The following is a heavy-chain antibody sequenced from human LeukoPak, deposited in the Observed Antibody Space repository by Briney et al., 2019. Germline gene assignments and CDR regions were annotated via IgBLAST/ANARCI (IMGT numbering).Heavy chain of an antibody. CDR1: GGSISSSSYY. CDR3: ARGSDYGDYTGDY. V-gene: IGHV4-39*01. D-gene: IGHD4-17*01. CDR2: IYYSGST. J-gene: IGHJ4*02. Sequence: SETLSLTCTVSGGSISSSSYYWGWIRQPPGKGLEWIGSIYYSGSTYYNPSLKSRVTISVDTSKNQFSLKLSSVTAADTAVYYCARGSDYGDYTGDYWGQGTLVTVSS.